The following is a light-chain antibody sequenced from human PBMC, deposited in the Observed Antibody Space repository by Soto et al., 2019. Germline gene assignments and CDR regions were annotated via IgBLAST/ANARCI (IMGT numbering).Light chain of an antibody. J-gene: IGKJ1*01. CDR2: DAS. CDR1: QSISSW. Sequence: DIEMTQSPSTLSASVGDRFTIXXRASQSISSWLAWYQQKPGKAPNXLIYDASSLESGVPSRFSGSGSGTEFTLTISSLQPDDFATYYCQQYNSYWTFGQGTKVDI. V-gene: IGKV1-5*01. CDR3: QQYNSYWT.